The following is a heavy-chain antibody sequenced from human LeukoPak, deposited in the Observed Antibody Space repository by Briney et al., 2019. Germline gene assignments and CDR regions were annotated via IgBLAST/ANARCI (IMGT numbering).Heavy chain of an antibody. Sequence: ASVKVSCKASGYTFTSYAMNWVRQAPGQGLEWMGWINTNTGNPTYAQGFTGRFVFSLDTSVSTAYLQISSLKAEDTAVYYCAREGLWFGELRPKGNWFDPWGQGTLVTVSS. CDR1: GYTFTSYA. CDR2: INTNTGNP. V-gene: IGHV7-4-1*02. D-gene: IGHD3-10*01. CDR3: AREGLWFGELRPKGNWFDP. J-gene: IGHJ5*02.